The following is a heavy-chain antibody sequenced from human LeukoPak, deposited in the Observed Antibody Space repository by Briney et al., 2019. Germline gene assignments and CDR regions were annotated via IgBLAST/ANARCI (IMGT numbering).Heavy chain of an antibody. D-gene: IGHD1-14*01. CDR3: AKTQTAEPFDV. V-gene: IGHV5-51*01. CDR1: GYTFTNYW. Sequence: GESLKISRKASGYTFTNYWIGWVRQMPGKGLECMGIIYPGDSDTRYTPSFRGHVIISADNSINTAYLQWSSLKASDTAMYFCAKTQTAEPFDVWGQGTMVIVSS. J-gene: IGHJ3*01. CDR2: IYPGDSDT.